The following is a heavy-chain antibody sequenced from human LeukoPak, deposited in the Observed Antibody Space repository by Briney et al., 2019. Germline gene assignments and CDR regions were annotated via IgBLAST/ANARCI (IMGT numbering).Heavy chain of an antibody. CDR2: IDYSGNT. V-gene: IGHV4-59*02. Sequence: SETLSLTCTVSGVSVSTYYWTWIRQPPGKGLEWIGNIDYSGNTKYNPSLKSRVTISVDTSKNQFSLKLSSVTAADTAVYYCARGVPSIAARLDTKVIDYWGQGTLVTVSS. J-gene: IGHJ4*02. CDR3: ARGVPSIAARLDTKVIDY. D-gene: IGHD6-6*01. CDR1: GVSVSTYY.